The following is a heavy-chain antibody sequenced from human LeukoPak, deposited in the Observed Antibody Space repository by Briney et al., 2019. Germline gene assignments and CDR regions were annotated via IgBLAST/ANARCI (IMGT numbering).Heavy chain of an antibody. V-gene: IGHV3-30*02. D-gene: IGHD2-8*02. J-gene: IGHJ4*02. CDR1: GFTFSSSA. CDR2: IAHHGNNK. CDR3: AKDGSWSCTD. Sequence: GGSLRLSCGASGFTFSSSAMHWVRQGPGKGLEWVAYIAHHGNNKCYADSVKGRFTISRDNSKGSLYLQMNSLRADDTAVYYCAKDGSWSCTDWGQGTLVRVSS.